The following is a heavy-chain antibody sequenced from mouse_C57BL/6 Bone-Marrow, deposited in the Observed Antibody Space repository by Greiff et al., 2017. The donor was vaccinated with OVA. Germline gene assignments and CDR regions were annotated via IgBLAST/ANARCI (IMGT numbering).Heavy chain of an antibody. V-gene: IGHV1-82*01. CDR3: ARDNYDLAWFAY. CDR1: GYAFSSSW. D-gene: IGHD1-3*01. J-gene: IGHJ3*01. Sequence: VQGVESGPELVKPGASVKISCKASGYAFSSSWMNWVKQRPGKGLEWIGRIYPGDGDTNYNGKFKGKATLTADKSSSTAYMQLSSLTSEDSAVYFCARDNYDLAWFAYWGQGTLVTVSA. CDR2: IYPGDGDT.